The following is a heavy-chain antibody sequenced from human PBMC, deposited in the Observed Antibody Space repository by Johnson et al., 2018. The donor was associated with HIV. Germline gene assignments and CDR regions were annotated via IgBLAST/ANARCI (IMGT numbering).Heavy chain of an antibody. D-gene: IGHD1-7*01. CDR3: AREPVGNYVLGYAFDI. CDR1: GFIFSDYS. V-gene: IGHV3-64*07. CDR2: IGSSGGGT. Sequence: VQLVESGGGLVQPGGSLRLSCVGSGFIFSDYSMHWVRQAPGKGLEYVSLIGSSGGGTFYADSVKGRFILSSDNSKNTLYPQMGSLTTEDMAVYYCAREPVGNYVLGYAFDIWGQGTMVTVSS. J-gene: IGHJ3*02.